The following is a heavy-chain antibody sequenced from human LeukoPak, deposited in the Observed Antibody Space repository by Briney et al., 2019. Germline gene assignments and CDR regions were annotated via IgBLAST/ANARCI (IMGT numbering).Heavy chain of an antibody. CDR3: AKDYSWGWDY. J-gene: IGHJ4*02. CDR1: GFNFSYYS. D-gene: IGHD5-18*01. Sequence: GGSLRLSWAASGFNFSYYSMDWVRQAPGKGLEWVSSISSSSSYISSADSVRGRFPISRDNSKNTLYLQMDSLRAEDTAVYYCAKDYSWGWDYWGQGTLVTVSP. V-gene: IGHV3-21*01. CDR2: ISSSSSYI.